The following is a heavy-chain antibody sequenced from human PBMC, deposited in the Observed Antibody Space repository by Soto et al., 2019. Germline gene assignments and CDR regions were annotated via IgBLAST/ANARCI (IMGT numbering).Heavy chain of an antibody. CDR3: ARPSYSSSRYYGMDV. D-gene: IGHD6-6*01. V-gene: IGHV5-51*01. CDR2: IYPGDSDT. CDR1: GYSFTSYW. Sequence: PGESLKISCKGSGYSFTSYWIVLVRQMPGKGLEWMGIIYPGDSDTRYSPSFEGQVTISADKSITTAYLQWSSLKASDTAMYYCARPSYSSSRYYGMDVWGQGTTVTVSS. J-gene: IGHJ6*02.